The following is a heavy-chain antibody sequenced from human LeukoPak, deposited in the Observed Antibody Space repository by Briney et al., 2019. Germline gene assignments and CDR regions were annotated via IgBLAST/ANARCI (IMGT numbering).Heavy chain of an antibody. J-gene: IGHJ4*02. Sequence: GGSLRLSCSASGFTFSSYAMHWVRQAPGKGLEDVSAIRSNGGSTYYADSVKDRFTISRDNSKNTLYLQMSSLRTEDTAVHYRSSFDYWGQGTLVTVSS. V-gene: IGHV3-64D*06. CDR3: SSFDY. CDR2: IRSNGGST. CDR1: GFTFSSYA. D-gene: IGHD6-19*01.